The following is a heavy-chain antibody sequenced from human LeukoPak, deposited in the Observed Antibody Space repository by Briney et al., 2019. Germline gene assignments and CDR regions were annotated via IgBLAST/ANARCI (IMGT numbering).Heavy chain of an antibody. J-gene: IGHJ4*02. Sequence: PSETLSLTCTVSGGSISSHYWSWIRQPPGKGLEWIGYIYYSGSTNYNPSLKSRVTISVDTSKNQFSLKLGSVTAADAAVYYCARGLAAAEFDYWGQGTLVTVSS. CDR2: IYYSGST. CDR1: GGSISSHY. V-gene: IGHV4-59*11. D-gene: IGHD6-13*01. CDR3: ARGLAAAEFDY.